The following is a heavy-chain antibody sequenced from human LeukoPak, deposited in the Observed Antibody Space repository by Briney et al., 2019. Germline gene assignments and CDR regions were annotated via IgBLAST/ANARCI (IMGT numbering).Heavy chain of an antibody. CDR2: INSDGTTT. J-gene: IGHJ6*02. Sequence: PGGSLRLSCAASGFTFSSDWMHWVRQAPGKGLLWVSRINSDGTTTYYADSVKGRFTISRDNAKNTLYLQVNSLRAEDTAVYYCARGNYYGMDVWGQGTTVTVSS. CDR1: GFTFSSDW. V-gene: IGHV3-74*01. CDR3: ARGNYYGMDV.